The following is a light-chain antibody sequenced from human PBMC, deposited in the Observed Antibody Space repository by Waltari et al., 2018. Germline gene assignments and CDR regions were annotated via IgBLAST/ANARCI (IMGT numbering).Light chain of an antibody. CDR3: QQSYSTLYT. V-gene: IGKV1-39*01. CDR1: QSISSY. J-gene: IGKJ2*01. Sequence: DIQMTQPPSSLSASVGDRVPITCRASQSISSYLNWYQQKPGKAPKLLIYAASSLQSGVPSRFSGSGSGTDFTLTISSLQPEDFATYYCQQSYSTLYTFGQGTKLEIK. CDR2: AAS.